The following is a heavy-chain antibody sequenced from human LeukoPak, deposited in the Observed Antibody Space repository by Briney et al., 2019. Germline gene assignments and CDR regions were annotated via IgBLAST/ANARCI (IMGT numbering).Heavy chain of an antibody. CDR1: GYSFTSYW. J-gene: IGHJ4*02. D-gene: IGHD4-23*01. Sequence: GESLKISCKGSGYSFTSYWIGWVRPMPGKGLEWMGIIYPGDSDTRYSPSFQGQVTISADKSISTAYLQWSSLKASDTAMYYCARLGPYGGNSGYFDYWGQGTLVTVSS. CDR2: IYPGDSDT. V-gene: IGHV5-51*01. CDR3: ARLGPYGGNSGYFDY.